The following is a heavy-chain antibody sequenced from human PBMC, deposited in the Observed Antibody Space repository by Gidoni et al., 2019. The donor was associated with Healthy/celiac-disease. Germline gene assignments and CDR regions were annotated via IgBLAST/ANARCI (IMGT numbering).Heavy chain of an antibody. CDR1: GYTFTSYG. CDR3: ARVERWLHQRGNWFDP. CDR2: ISAYNDNT. V-gene: IGHV1-18*01. Sequence: QVQLVQSGAEVKKPGASVKVSCKASGYTFTSYGISRVRQAPGQGLEWMGWISAYNDNTNYAQKLQGRVTMTTDTSTSTAYMELRSLRSDDTAVYYCARVERWLHQRGNWFDPWGQGTLVTVSS. D-gene: IGHD5-12*01. J-gene: IGHJ5*02.